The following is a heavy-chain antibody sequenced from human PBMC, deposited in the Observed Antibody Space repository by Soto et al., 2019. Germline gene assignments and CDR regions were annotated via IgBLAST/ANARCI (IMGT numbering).Heavy chain of an antibody. CDR2: IIPIFGTA. J-gene: IGHJ5*02. V-gene: IGHV1-69*13. CDR1: GGTFRSYA. CDR3: ARDLAGAAAGYNWFDP. D-gene: IGHD6-13*01. Sequence: ASVKVSCKASGGTFRSYAISWVRQAPGQGLEWMGGIIPIFGTANYAQKFQGRVTITADESTSTAYMELSSLRSEDTAVYYCARDLAGAAAGYNWFDPWGQGTLVTVSS.